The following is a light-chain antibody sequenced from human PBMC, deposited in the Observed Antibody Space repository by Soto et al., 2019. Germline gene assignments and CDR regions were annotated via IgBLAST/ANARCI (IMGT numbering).Light chain of an antibody. Sequence: EIVLTQSPGTLSLSPGERATLSCRASQSVTSSNLAWYQQKPGQAPRLLIYGESSRATGIPDRFSGSGSGTDSTLTISRLEPEDFAVYYCQQYGSSPRTFGQGTKVEVK. J-gene: IGKJ1*01. CDR2: GES. V-gene: IGKV3-20*01. CDR3: QQYGSSPRT. CDR1: QSVTSSN.